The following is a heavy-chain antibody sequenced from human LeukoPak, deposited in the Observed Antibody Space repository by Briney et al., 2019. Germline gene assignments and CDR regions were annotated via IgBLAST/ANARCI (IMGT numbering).Heavy chain of an antibody. Sequence: GGSLRLSCAASGFTFSSHSMNWVRQAPGKGLEWVSSISSSSSYIYYADSVKGRFTISRDNAKNSLYLQMNSLRAEDTAVYYCARALRTSIAAAGTWGQGTLVTVSS. CDR1: GFTFSSHS. D-gene: IGHD6-13*01. V-gene: IGHV3-21*01. J-gene: IGHJ4*02. CDR2: ISSSSSYI. CDR3: ARALRTSIAAAGT.